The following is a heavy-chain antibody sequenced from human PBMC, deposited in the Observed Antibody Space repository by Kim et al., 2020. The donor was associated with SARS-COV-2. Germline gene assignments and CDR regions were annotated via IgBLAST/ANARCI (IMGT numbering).Heavy chain of an antibody. J-gene: IGHJ4*02. V-gene: IGHV3-30*01. Sequence: VKSRFTVSRDNSKNTLYLQMNSLRAEDTAVYYCARVGDYVWGSYRPLDYWGQGTLVTVSS. CDR3: ARVGDYVWGSYRPLDY. D-gene: IGHD3-16*02.